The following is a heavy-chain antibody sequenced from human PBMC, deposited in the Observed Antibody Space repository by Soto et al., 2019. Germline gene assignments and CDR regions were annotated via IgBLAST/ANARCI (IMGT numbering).Heavy chain of an antibody. CDR1: GYTFTSYA. CDR2: INAGNGNT. Sequence: QVQLVQSGAEVKKPGASVQISCKTSGYTFTSYALHWVRQAPGQRLEWMGWINAGNGNTKYSQKFQGRVIITRDTSASTAYMELRSLRSEDTAVYYCARDSGGMDVWGQGTTVTVSS. V-gene: IGHV1-3*01. CDR3: ARDSGGMDV. J-gene: IGHJ6*02.